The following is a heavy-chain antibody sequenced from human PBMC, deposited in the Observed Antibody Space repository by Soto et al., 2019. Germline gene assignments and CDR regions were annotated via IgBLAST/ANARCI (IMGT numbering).Heavy chain of an antibody. V-gene: IGHV3-30*18. J-gene: IGHJ6*02. CDR2: ISYDGSCE. CDR1: GFTFSSYA. CDR3: AKHPSHPPPSYGMDV. Sequence: QVHRVESGGGVVQPGRSLRLSCAASGFTFSSYAMHWVRQSPGKGLEWVAVISYDGSCEYYADAVKGRFTISRDNSKNALDLPMNRLGVEEAARYYCAKHPSHPPPSYGMDVWGQGTTVTVSS.